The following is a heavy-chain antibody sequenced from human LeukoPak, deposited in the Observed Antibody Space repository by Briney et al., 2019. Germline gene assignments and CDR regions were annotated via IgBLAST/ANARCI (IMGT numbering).Heavy chain of an antibody. V-gene: IGHV1-24*01. CDR2: FDPEDGET. CDR1: GYTLTELS. D-gene: IGHD3-3*01. J-gene: IGHJ3*02. Sequence: GASVKVSCKVSGYTLTELSMHWVGQAPGKGLEWMGGFDPEDGETIYAQKFQGRVTMTEDTSTDTAYMELSSLRSEDTAVYYCATAFWSGYSHDAFDIWGQGTMVTVSS. CDR3: ATAFWSGYSHDAFDI.